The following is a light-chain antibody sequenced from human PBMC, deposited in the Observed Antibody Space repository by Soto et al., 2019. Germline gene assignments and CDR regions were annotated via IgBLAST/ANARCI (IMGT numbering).Light chain of an antibody. CDR1: QSVSSSY. CDR2: DTS. J-gene: IGKJ5*01. CDR3: QQRQYWPPIT. V-gene: IGKV3D-20*02. Sequence: EIVLTQSPGTLSLSPWERATLSCRASQSVSSSYLAWYQQKPGQAPRLLIYDTSNRATGVPARFSGSGSGTDFTLTISSLEPEDCAIYYCQQRQYWPPITFGQGTRLEIK.